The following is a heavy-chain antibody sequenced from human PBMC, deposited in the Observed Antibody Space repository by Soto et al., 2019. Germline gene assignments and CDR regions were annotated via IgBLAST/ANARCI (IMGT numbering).Heavy chain of an antibody. CDR1: GYTFTSYD. V-gene: IGHV1-8*01. D-gene: IGHD4-17*01. Sequence: ASVKVSCKASGYTFTSYDISWVRQATGQGLEWMGWMNPNSGNTGYAQKLQGRVTTTRNTSISTAYMELSSLRSEDTAVYYCARGPYGELNVWGKGTTVTVSS. CDR2: MNPNSGNT. J-gene: IGHJ6*04. CDR3: ARGPYGELNV.